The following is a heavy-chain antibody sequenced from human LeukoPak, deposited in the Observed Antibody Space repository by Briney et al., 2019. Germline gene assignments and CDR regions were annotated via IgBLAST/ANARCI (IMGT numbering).Heavy chain of an antibody. V-gene: IGHV4-61*01. Sequence: SETLSLTCTVSGGSVSSGTYYWTWIRQPPGKELEYIGYIYTSGSTNYNPSLKSRVTISVDTSKNQFSLKLSSVTAADTAVYYCARDRPEWLGGRVNYYYGMDVWGQGTTVTVSS. J-gene: IGHJ6*02. CDR2: IYTSGST. CDR3: ARDRPEWLGGRVNYYYGMDV. CDR1: GGSVSSGTYY. D-gene: IGHD3-3*01.